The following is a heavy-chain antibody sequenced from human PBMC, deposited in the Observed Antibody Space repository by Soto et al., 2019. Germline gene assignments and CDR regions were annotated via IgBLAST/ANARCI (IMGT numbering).Heavy chain of an antibody. Sequence: QVQLVQSGAEVKKPGASVKVSCKASGYTFTSYDINWVRQATGQGLEWMGWMNPNSGNTGYEQKFQGRAPXTXNTXISTAYMELSSLRSEDTAVYYCAGRGYSSSWYYYYYYGMDVWGQGTTVTVSS. CDR2: MNPNSGNT. D-gene: IGHD6-13*01. CDR3: AGRGYSSSWYYYYYYGMDV. J-gene: IGHJ6*02. CDR1: GYTFTSYD. V-gene: IGHV1-8*01.